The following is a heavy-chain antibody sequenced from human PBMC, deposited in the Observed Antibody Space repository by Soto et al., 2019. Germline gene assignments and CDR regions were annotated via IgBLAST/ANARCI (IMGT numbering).Heavy chain of an antibody. CDR3: ARSRTMVRGVPYYYGMDV. Sequence: PGESRKISCKGSGYSFTSYWIGWVRQMPGKGLEWMGIIYPGDSDTRYSPSFQGQVTISADKSISTAYLQWSSLKASDTAMYYCARSRTMVRGVPYYYGMDVWGQGTTVTVSS. CDR2: IYPGDSDT. V-gene: IGHV5-51*01. CDR1: GYSFTSYW. D-gene: IGHD3-10*01. J-gene: IGHJ6*02.